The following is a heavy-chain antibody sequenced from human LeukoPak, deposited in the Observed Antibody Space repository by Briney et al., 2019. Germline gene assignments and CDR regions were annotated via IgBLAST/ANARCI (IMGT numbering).Heavy chain of an antibody. CDR1: GGSISSYY. Sequence: SETLSLTCTVSGGSISSYYWSWIRQPPGKGLEWIGYIYYSGSTNYNPSLKSRVTISVDTSKNQFSLKLSSVTAADTAVYYCARDRRRSHGSGSYLTQVYYFDYWGQGTLVTVSS. J-gene: IGHJ4*02. D-gene: IGHD3-10*01. V-gene: IGHV4-59*01. CDR3: ARDRRRSHGSGSYLTQVYYFDY. CDR2: IYYSGST.